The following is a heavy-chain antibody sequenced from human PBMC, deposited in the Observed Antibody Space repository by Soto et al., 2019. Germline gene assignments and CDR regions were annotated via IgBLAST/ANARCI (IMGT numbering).Heavy chain of an antibody. CDR2: INPSGGST. V-gene: IGHV1-46*01. CDR3: ARSHDSSGYSFFDY. J-gene: IGHJ4*02. D-gene: IGHD3-22*01. CDR1: GYRFTSYH. Sequence: ASVKVSCKASGYRFTSYHMHWVRQAPGQGLEWMGIINPSGGSTKYAQKFLDRVTMTRDTSTSTVYMDLSSLKSEDTAVYYCARSHDSSGYSFFDYWGQGALVTVSS.